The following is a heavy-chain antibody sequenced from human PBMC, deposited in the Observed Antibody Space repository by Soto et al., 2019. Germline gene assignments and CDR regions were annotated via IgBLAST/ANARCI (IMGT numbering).Heavy chain of an antibody. V-gene: IGHV4-39*01. CDR2: VYRSGTT. D-gene: IGHD3-10*01. J-gene: IGHJ4*02. Sequence: QLQVQETGPGLVKPSETLSLTCTVSGGSISSSKYYWGWIRQPPGKGLEWIGIVYRSGTTYYNPSLKSRLNRTVATPQSQLSLEFTSVTATDTAVYYWASRIYGSGNDWSQGTLVTVSS. CDR1: GGSISSSKYY. CDR3: ASRIYGSGND.